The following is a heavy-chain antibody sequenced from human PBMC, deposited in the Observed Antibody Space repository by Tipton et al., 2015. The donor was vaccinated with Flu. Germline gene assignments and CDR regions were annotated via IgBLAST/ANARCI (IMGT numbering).Heavy chain of an antibody. CDR3: ARDYLLGDLSFFDN. J-gene: IGHJ4*02. D-gene: IGHD3-16*02. CDR1: GDSISSYY. CDR2: IYTSGST. Sequence: TLSLTCTVSGDSISSYYWSWIRQPAGKGLEWIGRIYTSGSTNYNASLKSRVTMSVDTSKNQFSLKLSSVTVADTAVYYCARDYLLGDLSFFDNWGQGTLVPASS. V-gene: IGHV4-4*07.